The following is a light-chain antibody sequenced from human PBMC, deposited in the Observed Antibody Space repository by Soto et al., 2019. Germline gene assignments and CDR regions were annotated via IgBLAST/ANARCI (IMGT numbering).Light chain of an antibody. V-gene: IGKV1-39*01. J-gene: IGKJ2*01. CDR3: QQSYNTPMYT. CDR2: AAS. CDR1: QSISSY. Sequence: DIQMTQSPSSLSASVGDRVTITCRASQSISSYVNWYQQKPGKAPKLLIYAASSLQSGVPSRFSGSGSGTDFTLTISSLQPEDFATYYCQQSYNTPMYTFGQGTKLEIK.